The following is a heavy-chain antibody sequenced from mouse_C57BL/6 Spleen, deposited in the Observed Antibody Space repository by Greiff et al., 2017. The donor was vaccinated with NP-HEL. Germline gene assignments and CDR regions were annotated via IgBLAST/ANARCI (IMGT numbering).Heavy chain of an antibody. D-gene: IGHD4-1*01. CDR3: VRHGTGAVDY. J-gene: IGHJ2*01. CDR1: GFSFNTYA. CDR2: IRSKSNNYAT. V-gene: IGHV10-1*01. Sequence: EVKLVESGGGLVQPKGSLKLSCAASGFSFNTYAMNWVRQAPGKGLEWVARIRSKSNNYATYYADSVKDRFTISRNDSESMLYLQMNNLKTEDTAMYYCVRHGTGAVDYWGQGTTLTVSS.